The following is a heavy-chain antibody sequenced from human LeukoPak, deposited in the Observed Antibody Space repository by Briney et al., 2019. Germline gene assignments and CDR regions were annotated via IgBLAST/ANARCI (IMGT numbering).Heavy chain of an antibody. CDR1: GFTFSSYA. Sequence: PGGSLRLSCAASGFTFSSYAMSWVRQAPGKGLEWVSGITDIGVRTYYADSVKGRFAISRDNSKNTLYLQMNSLRAEDTAVYYCVQEGPRGLAFDIWGQGAKVTVSS. CDR2: ITDIGVRT. CDR3: VQEGPRGLAFDI. J-gene: IGHJ3*02. V-gene: IGHV3-23*01.